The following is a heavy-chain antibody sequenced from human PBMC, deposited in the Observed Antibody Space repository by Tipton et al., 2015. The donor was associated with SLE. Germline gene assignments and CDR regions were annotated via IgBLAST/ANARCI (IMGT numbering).Heavy chain of an antibody. CDR1: GGSISSGSYY. CDR2: VYYSGST. Sequence: TLSLTCTVSGGSISSGSYYWGWIRQPPGKGLEWIGYVYYSGSTNYNPSLKSRVTISLDTSRNQFSLKLSSVTAADTAVYYCAREPAASGWFDPWGQGTLVTVSS. V-gene: IGHV4-61*01. D-gene: IGHD2-2*01. J-gene: IGHJ5*02. CDR3: AREPAASGWFDP.